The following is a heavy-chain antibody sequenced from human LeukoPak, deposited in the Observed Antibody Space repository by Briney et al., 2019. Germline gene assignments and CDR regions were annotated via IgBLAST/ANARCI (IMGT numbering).Heavy chain of an antibody. CDR1: GFTFSTYW. D-gene: IGHD2-2*01. CDR2: INQDGSER. CDR3: ARNPAKVVPAVY. J-gene: IGHJ4*02. V-gene: IGHV3-7*01. Sequence: GGSLRLSCAASGFTFSTYWMSWVRQAPGKGLEWVANINQDGSERYYVDSVKGRFTISRGNAKNSLSLQMNSLSAEDTAVYFCARNPAKVVPAVYWGQGTLVTVSS.